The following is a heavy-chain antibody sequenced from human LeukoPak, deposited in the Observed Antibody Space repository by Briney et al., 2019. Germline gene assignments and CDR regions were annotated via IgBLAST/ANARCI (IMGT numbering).Heavy chain of an antibody. CDR3: ILAAAGTEFDS. CDR1: GFTFSSYW. J-gene: IGHJ4*02. CDR2: IDTDGSST. V-gene: IGHV3-74*01. Sequence: PGGSLRLSCAASGFTFSSYWMHWVRQAPGKGLLWVSRIDTDGSSTSYADSVKGRFTISRDNAKNTLYLQMSSLRAEDTALYYCILAAAGTEFDSWGQGTLVTVSS. D-gene: IGHD6-13*01.